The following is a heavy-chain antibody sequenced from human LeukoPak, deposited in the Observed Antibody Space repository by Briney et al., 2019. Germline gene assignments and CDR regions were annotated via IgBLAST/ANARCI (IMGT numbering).Heavy chain of an antibody. V-gene: IGHV3-9*01. Sequence: PGGSLRLSCTASGFTFDDYAMHWVRQAPGKGLEWVSGISWNTGTIGYADSVKGRFTISRDNAKNSLYLQMNSLRAEDTALYYCARERLNWNYYSYYYYYYMDVWGKGTTVTVSS. CDR1: GFTFDDYA. D-gene: IGHD1-7*01. J-gene: IGHJ6*03. CDR3: ARERLNWNYYSYYYYYYMDV. CDR2: ISWNTGTI.